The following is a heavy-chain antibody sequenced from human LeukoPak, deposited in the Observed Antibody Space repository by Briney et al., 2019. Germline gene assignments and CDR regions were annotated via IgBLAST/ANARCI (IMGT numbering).Heavy chain of an antibody. V-gene: IGHV3-11*06. CDR2: ISSSSTYT. Sequence: GGSLRLPCAASGFTFSDYYMSWIRQAPGKGLEWVSYISSSSTYTNYADSVKGRFTISRDNAKNSLYLQMNSLRAEDTAVYYCAIYRSYGDRDYWGQGTLVTVSS. J-gene: IGHJ4*02. CDR3: AIYRSYGDRDY. CDR1: GFTFSDYY. D-gene: IGHD4-17*01.